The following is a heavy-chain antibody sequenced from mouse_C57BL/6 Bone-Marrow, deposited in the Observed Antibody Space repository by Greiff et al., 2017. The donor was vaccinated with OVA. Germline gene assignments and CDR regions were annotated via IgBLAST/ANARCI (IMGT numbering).Heavy chain of an antibody. V-gene: IGHV14-4*01. Sequence: VQLQQSGAELVRPGASVKLSCTASGFNFKDDCMHWVKQRPEQGLEWIGWIDPENGDTEYASKFQGKATITADTSSNTAYVQLSSLTSEDTAVYYCTSDGNVDYWGQGTTLTVSS. D-gene: IGHD2-1*01. J-gene: IGHJ2*01. CDR1: GFNFKDDC. CDR3: TSDGNVDY. CDR2: IDPENGDT.